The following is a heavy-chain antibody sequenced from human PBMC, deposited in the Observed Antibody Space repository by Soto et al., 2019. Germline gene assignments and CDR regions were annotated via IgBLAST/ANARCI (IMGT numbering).Heavy chain of an antibody. J-gene: IGHJ4*02. V-gene: IGHV3-23*01. CDR2: ISGSGGST. CDR3: AKDSDCSSTSCYHPNTAVDY. D-gene: IGHD2-2*01. CDR1: GFTFSSYA. Sequence: EVQLLESGGGLVQPGGSLRLSCAASGFTFSSYAMSWVRQAPGKGLEWVSAISGSGGSTYYADSVKGRFTISRDNSKNTLYLQMNSRRAEDTAVYYCAKDSDCSSTSCYHPNTAVDYWGQGTLVTVSS.